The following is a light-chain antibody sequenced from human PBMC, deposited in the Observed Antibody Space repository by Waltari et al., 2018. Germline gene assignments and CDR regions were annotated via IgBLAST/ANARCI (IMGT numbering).Light chain of an antibody. CDR1: QSISSY. J-gene: IGKJ5*01. CDR2: DAS. Sequence: EIVLTQSPATLPLSPGERATLPCRASQSISSYLAWYQQNPGQAPRLLIDDASNRATGIPARFSGSGSGTDFTLTISSLEPEDFAIYYCQQRSNWLTLGQGTRLEIK. CDR3: QQRSNWLT. V-gene: IGKV3-11*01.